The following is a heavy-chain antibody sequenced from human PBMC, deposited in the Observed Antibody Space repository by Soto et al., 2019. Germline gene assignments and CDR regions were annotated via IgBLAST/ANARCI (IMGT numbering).Heavy chain of an antibody. D-gene: IGHD6-13*01. Sequence: SEPLSLTCTVAGGSISSYYWSWIRQPPGKGLEWIGYIYYSGSTNYNPSLKSRVTISVDTSKNQFSLKLSSVTAADTAVYYCARHRAAAGYYYMDVWGKGTTVTVSS. CDR1: GGSISSYY. CDR2: IYYSGST. V-gene: IGHV4-59*08. J-gene: IGHJ6*03. CDR3: ARHRAAAGYYYMDV.